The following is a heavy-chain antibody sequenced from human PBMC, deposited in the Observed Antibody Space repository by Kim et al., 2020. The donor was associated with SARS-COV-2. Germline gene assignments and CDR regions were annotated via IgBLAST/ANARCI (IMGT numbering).Heavy chain of an antibody. D-gene: IGHD3-10*01. CDR2: IWYDGSNK. J-gene: IGHJ4*02. CDR1: GFTFSSYG. V-gene: IGHV3-33*06. CDR3: AKQNYYGSAILDY. Sequence: GGSLRLSCAASGFTFSSYGMHWVRQAPGKGLEWVAVIWYDGSNKYYADSVKGRFTISRDNSKNTLYLQMNSLRAEDTAVYYCAKQNYYGSAILDYWGQGTLVTVSS.